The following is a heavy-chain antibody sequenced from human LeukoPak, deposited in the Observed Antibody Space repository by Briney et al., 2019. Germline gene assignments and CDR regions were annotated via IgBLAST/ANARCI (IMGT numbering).Heavy chain of an antibody. CDR2: ISGSGGST. Sequence: PGGSLRLSCAASGFTFSNYGVNWVRQAPGKGLEWVSAISGSGGSTYYADSVKGRFTISRDNSKNTLYLQMNSLRAEDTAVYYCAKSLGYYDCTWGQGTLVTVSS. J-gene: IGHJ5*02. CDR3: AKSLGYYDCT. D-gene: IGHD3-22*01. CDR1: GFTFSNYG. V-gene: IGHV3-23*01.